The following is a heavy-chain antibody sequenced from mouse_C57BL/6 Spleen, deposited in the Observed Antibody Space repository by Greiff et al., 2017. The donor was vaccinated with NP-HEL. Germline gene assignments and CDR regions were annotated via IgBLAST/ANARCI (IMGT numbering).Heavy chain of an antibody. V-gene: IGHV1-54*01. CDR3: ARSGEYPYDGYYYYAMDY. J-gene: IGHJ4*01. Sequence: VQLQQSGAELVRPWTSVKVSCKASGYAFTNYLIEWVKQRPGQGLEWIGVINPGSGGTNSNEKFTGKATLTADKSSSTAYMQLSSLTSEDSAVYFCARSGEYPYDGYYYYAMDYWGQGTSVTVSS. CDR2: INPGSGGT. D-gene: IGHD2-12*01. CDR1: GYAFTNYL.